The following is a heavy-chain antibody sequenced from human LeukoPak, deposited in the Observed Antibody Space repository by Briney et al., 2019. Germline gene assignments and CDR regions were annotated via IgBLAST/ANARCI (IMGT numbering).Heavy chain of an antibody. CDR3: ARSNGYYYYYMDV. CDR1: GYTFTGYY. Sequence: ASVKVSCKASGYTFTGYYMHWVRQAPGQGLEWLGWINPNNGGTNYAQKFQGRVTMTRDTSISTAYMELSRLRSDDTAVYYCARSNGYYYYYMDVWGKGTTVTVSS. J-gene: IGHJ6*03. V-gene: IGHV1-2*02. CDR2: INPNNGGT.